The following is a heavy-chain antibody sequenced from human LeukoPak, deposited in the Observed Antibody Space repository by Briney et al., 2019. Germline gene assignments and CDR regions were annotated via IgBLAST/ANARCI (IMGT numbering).Heavy chain of an antibody. CDR3: ARAGTSGYYYYMDV. Sequence: ASVKVSCKASGYTFTSYDINWVRQATGQGLEWMGWMNPNSGNTGYAQKFQGRVTITRNTSISTAYMELSSLRSEDTAVYYCARAGTSGYYYYMDVWGKGTTVTVSS. V-gene: IGHV1-8*03. CDR2: MNPNSGNT. D-gene: IGHD3-10*01. J-gene: IGHJ6*03. CDR1: GYTFTSYD.